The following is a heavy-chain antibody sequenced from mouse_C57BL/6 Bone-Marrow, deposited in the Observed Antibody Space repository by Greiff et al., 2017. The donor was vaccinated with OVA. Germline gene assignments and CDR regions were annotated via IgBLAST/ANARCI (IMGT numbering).Heavy chain of an antibody. CDR1: GFTFKDYY. J-gene: IGHJ3*01. CDR2: IDPEDGET. V-gene: IGHV14-2*01. D-gene: IGHD1-1*01. CDR3: ASMSYDDSSSFAY. Sequence: EVQLQQSGAELVKPGASVKLSCTASGFTFKDYYMHWVKQRTEQGLEWIGRIDPEDGETKYAAKFQGKATITADTSSNTAYLQLSSLTSEDAAVYYCASMSYDDSSSFAYWGQGTLVTVSA.